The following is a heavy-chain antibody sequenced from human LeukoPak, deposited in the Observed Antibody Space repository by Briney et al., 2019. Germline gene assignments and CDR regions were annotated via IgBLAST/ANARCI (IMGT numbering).Heavy chain of an antibody. CDR3: ARQPCTGGTCYFDY. D-gene: IGHD2-8*02. CDR1: GFTFSSYA. V-gene: IGHV3-30-3*01. CDR2: ISHDGSNE. Sequence: PGRSLRLSCAASGFTFSSYAIHWVRQAPGKGLEWVAVISHDGSNEFYPDSVKGRFTISRDNSKNTLYLQMNSLRVEDTAVYYCARQPCTGGTCYFDYWGQGTLVTVSS. J-gene: IGHJ4*02.